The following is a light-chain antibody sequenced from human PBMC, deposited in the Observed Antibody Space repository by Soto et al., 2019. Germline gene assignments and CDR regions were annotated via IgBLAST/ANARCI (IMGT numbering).Light chain of an antibody. CDR3: QKHGSSPQIT. Sequence: EIVLPQSPGTLSLSPGASARLSCRARPAVGGTYLAWYQHKPGQAPRLLIYGASNRAAGIPDRFGGSGSGTDFTLTIRRLDPEDFAVYYCQKHGSSPQITFGQGTRLEIK. CDR1: PAVGGTY. V-gene: IGKV3-20*01. CDR2: GAS. J-gene: IGKJ5*01.